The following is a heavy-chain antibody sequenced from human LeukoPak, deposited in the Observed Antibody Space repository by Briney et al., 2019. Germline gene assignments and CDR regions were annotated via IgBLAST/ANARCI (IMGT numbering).Heavy chain of an antibody. CDR1: GFTFSSYS. CDR2: ISSSSSYI. V-gene: IGHV3-21*01. J-gene: IGHJ1*01. CDR3: ARDENAYCSGGSCSYFQH. D-gene: IGHD2-15*01. Sequence: GGSLRLSCAASGFTFSSYSMNWVRQAPGKGLEWVSSISSSSSYIYYADSVRGRFTISRDNARNSLYLQMNSLRGEDTAVYYCARDENAYCSGGSCSYFQHWGQGTLVTVSS.